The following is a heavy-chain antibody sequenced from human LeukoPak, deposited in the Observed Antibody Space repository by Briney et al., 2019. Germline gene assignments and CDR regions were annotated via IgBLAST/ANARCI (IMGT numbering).Heavy chain of an antibody. Sequence: GGSLRLSCAASGFTFSDHYMDWVRQAPGKGLEWVGRIRKKADSYTTDYAASAKGRFTISRDDSKNSLYLQMNSLETEDTAVYYRTRAEVRGTYYYFDYWGQGTLVTVSS. D-gene: IGHD3-10*01. CDR2: IRKKADSYTT. V-gene: IGHV3-72*01. CDR3: TRAEVRGTYYYFDY. CDR1: GFTFSDHY. J-gene: IGHJ4*02.